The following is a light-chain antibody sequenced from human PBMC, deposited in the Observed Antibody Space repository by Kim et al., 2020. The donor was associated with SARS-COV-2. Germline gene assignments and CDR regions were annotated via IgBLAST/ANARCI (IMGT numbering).Light chain of an antibody. CDR2: GKN. CDR3: NSRDSSGNYV. CDR1: SLRSYY. V-gene: IGLV3-19*01. J-gene: IGLJ1*01. Sequence: SSELTQDPAVSVALGQTVRITCQGDSLRSYYASWYQQKPGQAPVLVIYGKNNRPSGIQDRFSGSSSGNTASLTITGAQAEDEADYYCNSRDSSGNYVFGT.